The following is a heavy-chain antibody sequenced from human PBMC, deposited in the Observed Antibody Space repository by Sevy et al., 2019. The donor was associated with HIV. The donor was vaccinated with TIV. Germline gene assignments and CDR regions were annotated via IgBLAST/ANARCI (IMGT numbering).Heavy chain of an antibody. Sequence: GGSLRLSCAASGFTFSSYAMSWVRQAPGKGLEWVSAISGSGGSTYYADSVKGRFTISRDNSKNTRYLQMNSLRAEDTAVYYCAKQSLDNGLVGQFDYRGQGTLVTVSS. V-gene: IGHV3-23*01. J-gene: IGHJ4*02. CDR3: AKQSLDNGLVGQFDY. D-gene: IGHD2-2*01. CDR1: GFTFSSYA. CDR2: ISGSGGST.